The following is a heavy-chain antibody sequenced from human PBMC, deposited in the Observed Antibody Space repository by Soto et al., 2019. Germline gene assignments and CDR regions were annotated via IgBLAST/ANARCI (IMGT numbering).Heavy chain of an antibody. CDR3: ARGAPLPYYYGSGTYLPNWFDP. J-gene: IGHJ5*02. V-gene: IGHV4-31*03. D-gene: IGHD3-10*01. CDR2: IYYSGST. Sequence: PSETLSLTCTVSGGSISSGGYYWSWIRQHPGKGLEWIGYIYYSGSTYCNPSLKSRVTISVDTSKNQFSLKLSSVTAADTAVYYCARGAPLPYYYGSGTYLPNWFDPWGQGTLVTVSS. CDR1: GGSISSGGYY.